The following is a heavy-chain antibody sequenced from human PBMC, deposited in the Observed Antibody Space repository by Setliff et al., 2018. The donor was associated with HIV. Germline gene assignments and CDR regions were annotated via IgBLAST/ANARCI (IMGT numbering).Heavy chain of an antibody. CDR3: ARRGDFFYYAMDV. Sequence: PSETLSLTCAVSGGSMRSSGYSWTWIRQAPGKGLEWVGYIYYNGNAYYNPSLKSRVTISVDRSKNQFFLKLSSVTAADTAVYYCARRGDFFYYAMDVWGQGTTVTVSS. CDR1: GGSMRSSGYS. J-gene: IGHJ6*02. V-gene: IGHV4-30-2*01. CDR2: IYYNGNA.